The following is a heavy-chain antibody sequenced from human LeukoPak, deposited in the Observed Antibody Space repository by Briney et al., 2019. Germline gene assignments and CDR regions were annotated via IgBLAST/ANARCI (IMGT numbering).Heavy chain of an antibody. CDR2: IYYSGST. D-gene: IGHD1-1*01. V-gene: IGHV4-39*02. J-gene: IGHJ4*02. CDR1: GGSISSSSYY. Sequence: SSETLSLTCTVSGGSISSSSYYWGWIRQPPGKGLEWIGSIYYSGSTYYNPSLKSRVTISVDTSKNQFSLKLSSVTAADTAVYYCAREVTTGTTDYWGQGTLVTVSS. CDR3: AREVTTGTTDY.